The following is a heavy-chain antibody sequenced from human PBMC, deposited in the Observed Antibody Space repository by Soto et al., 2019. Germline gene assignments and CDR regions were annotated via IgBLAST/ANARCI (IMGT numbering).Heavy chain of an antibody. D-gene: IGHD4-17*01. V-gene: IGHV3-33*01. CDR1: GFTFSSYG. Sequence: QVQLVESGGGVVQPGRSLRLSCAASGFTFSSYGMHWVRQAPGKGLEWVAVIWYDGSNKYYADSVKGRFTISRDNSKNTLYLQMNGLRAEDTAVYYCARPRMTTGPFDYWGQGTLVTVSS. CDR2: IWYDGSNK. J-gene: IGHJ4*02. CDR3: ARPRMTTGPFDY.